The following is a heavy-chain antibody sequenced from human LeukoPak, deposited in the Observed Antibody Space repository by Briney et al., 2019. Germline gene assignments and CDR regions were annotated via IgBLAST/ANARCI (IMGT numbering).Heavy chain of an antibody. Sequence: SETLSLTCAVSGGSFSGYYWSWIRQPPGKGLEWIGEINHSGSTNYNPSLKSRVTISVDTSKNQFSPKLSSVTAADTAVYYCARGPGGYCSSTSCYSYWFDPWGQGTLVTVSS. D-gene: IGHD2-2*01. CDR2: INHSGST. CDR1: GGSFSGYY. J-gene: IGHJ5*02. V-gene: IGHV4-34*01. CDR3: ARGPGGYCSSTSCYSYWFDP.